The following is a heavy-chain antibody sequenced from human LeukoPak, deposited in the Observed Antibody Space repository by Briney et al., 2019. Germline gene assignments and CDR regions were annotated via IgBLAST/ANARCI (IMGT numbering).Heavy chain of an antibody. CDR1: GFTFSDYY. Sequence: GGSLRLSCAASGFTFSDYYMSWIRQAPGKGLERVSYISSSGSTIYYTDSVKGRFTISRDNAKNSLYLQMNSLRAEDTAVYYCARGMDIVATTSLDYWGQGTLVTVSS. V-gene: IGHV3-11*01. D-gene: IGHD5-12*01. CDR3: ARGMDIVATTSLDY. J-gene: IGHJ4*02. CDR2: ISSSGSTI.